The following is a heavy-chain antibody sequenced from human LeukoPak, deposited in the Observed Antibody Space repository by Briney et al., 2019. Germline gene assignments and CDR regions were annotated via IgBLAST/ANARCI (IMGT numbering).Heavy chain of an antibody. CDR2: INSDESIT. D-gene: IGHD4-11*01. CDR1: GFTFSSSW. Sequence: GGSLRLSCAASGFTFSSSWMYWVRQAPGKGLVWVSRINSDESITTYADSVKGRFTISRDNAKNTLYLQVNSLRAEDTAVYYCARGLVPGFLDYWGQGTPVTVSS. V-gene: IGHV3-74*01. J-gene: IGHJ4*02. CDR3: ARGLVPGFLDY.